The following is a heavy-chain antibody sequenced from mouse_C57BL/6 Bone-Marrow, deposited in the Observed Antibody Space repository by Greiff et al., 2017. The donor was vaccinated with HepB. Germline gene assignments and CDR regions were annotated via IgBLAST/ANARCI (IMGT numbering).Heavy chain of an antibody. CDR3: ARDGYYLYWYFDV. CDR2: INYDGSST. D-gene: IGHD2-3*01. Sequence: EVKLMESEGGLVQPGSSMKLSCTASGFTFSDYYMAWVRQVPEKGLEWVANINYDGSSTYYLDSLKSRFIISRDNAKNILYLQMSSLKSEDTATYYCARDGYYLYWYFDVWGTGTTVTVSS. CDR1: GFTFSDYY. V-gene: IGHV5-16*01. J-gene: IGHJ1*03.